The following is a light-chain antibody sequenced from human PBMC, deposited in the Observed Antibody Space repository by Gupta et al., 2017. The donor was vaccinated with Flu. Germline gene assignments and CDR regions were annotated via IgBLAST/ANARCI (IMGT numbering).Light chain of an antibody. CDR1: SLGTHY. Sequence: GQTGRTTGNGVSLGTHYAARYQRTPAPAPVLVMYGKNSRHSGIPERFSGSTSGDTASFTIAGAQAEDEGDYYCQSRETSETHVVFGGGTKLTVL. V-gene: IGLV3-19*01. CDR3: QSRETSETHVV. J-gene: IGLJ2*01. CDR2: GKN.